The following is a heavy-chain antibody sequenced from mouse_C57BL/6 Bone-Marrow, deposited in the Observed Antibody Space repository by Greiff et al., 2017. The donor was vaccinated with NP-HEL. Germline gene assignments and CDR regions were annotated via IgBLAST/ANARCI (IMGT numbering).Heavy chain of an antibody. J-gene: IGHJ2*01. D-gene: IGHD2-1*01. Sequence: VQLQQSGPELVKPGASVKISCKASGYTFTDYYMNWVKQSHGKSLEWIGDINPNNGGTSYNQKFKGKATLTVDKSSSTAYMELRSLTSEDSAVYYCARRGENGKRDFDYWGQGTTLTVSS. CDR1: GYTFTDYY. CDR3: ARRGENGKRDFDY. V-gene: IGHV1-26*01. CDR2: INPNNGGT.